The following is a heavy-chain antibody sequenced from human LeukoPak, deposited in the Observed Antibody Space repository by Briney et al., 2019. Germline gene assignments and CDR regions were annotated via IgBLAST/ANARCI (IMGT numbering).Heavy chain of an antibody. V-gene: IGHV4-4*07. CDR1: GGSFSGYY. D-gene: IGHD3-22*01. J-gene: IGHJ4*02. CDR3: ARDTRVYDSSGYYWDYFDY. Sequence: RSSETLSLTCAVYGGSFSGYYWSWIRQPAGKGLEWIGRIYTSGSTNYNPSLKSRVTMSVDTSKNQFSLKLSSVTAADTAVYYCARDTRVYDSSGYYWDYFDYWGQGTLVTVSS. CDR2: IYTSGST.